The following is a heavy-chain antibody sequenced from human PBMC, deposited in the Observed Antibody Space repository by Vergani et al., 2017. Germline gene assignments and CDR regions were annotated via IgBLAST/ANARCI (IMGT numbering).Heavy chain of an antibody. D-gene: IGHD3-10*01. Sequence: QVQLQESGPGLVKPSETLSLTCTVSGGSISSYYWSWIRQPPGKGLEWIGYIYYSGSTNYNPSLKSRVTISVDTSKNQFSLKLSSVTAADTAVYYCAREPYGSGSTRTAGLFDPWGQGTLVTGSS. CDR1: GGSISSYY. J-gene: IGHJ5*02. V-gene: IGHV4-59*01. CDR2: IYYSGST. CDR3: AREPYGSGSTRTAGLFDP.